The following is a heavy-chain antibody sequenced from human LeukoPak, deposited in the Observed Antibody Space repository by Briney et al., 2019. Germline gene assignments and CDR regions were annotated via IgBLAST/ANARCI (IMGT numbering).Heavy chain of an antibody. CDR2: TYYRSKWYN. CDR1: GDSVSSNSAA. Sequence: SQTLSLTCAISGDSVSSNSAAWNWIRQSPSRGLEWLGRTYYRSKWYNDYAVSVKSRITINPDTSKNQFSLQLNSVTPEDTAVYYRARDLTSTVTNYYYGMDVWGQGTTVTVSS. CDR3: ARDLTSTVTNYYYGMDV. D-gene: IGHD5/OR15-5a*01. J-gene: IGHJ6*02. V-gene: IGHV6-1*01.